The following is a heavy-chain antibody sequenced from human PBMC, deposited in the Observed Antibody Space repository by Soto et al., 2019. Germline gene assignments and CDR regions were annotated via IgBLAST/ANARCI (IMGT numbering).Heavy chain of an antibody. CDR3: ARDLYYYDSSAYYGY. D-gene: IGHD3-22*01. Sequence: GGSLRLSCTASGFTFSSHAMTWVRQAPGKGLEWVSGLSDSGDSIYYADSVKGRFTIYRDNSMNTLYLQMNSLRAEDTAVYYCARDLYYYDSSAYYGYWGQGTLVTVSS. CDR1: GFTFSSHA. V-gene: IGHV3-23*01. CDR2: LSDSGDSI. J-gene: IGHJ4*02.